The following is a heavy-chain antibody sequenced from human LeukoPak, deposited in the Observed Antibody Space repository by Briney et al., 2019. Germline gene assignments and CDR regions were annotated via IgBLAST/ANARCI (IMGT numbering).Heavy chain of an antibody. D-gene: IGHD3-3*01. V-gene: IGHV4-34*01. J-gene: IGHJ4*02. CDR1: GGSFSGYY. CDR2: INHSGST. CDR3: ARSRGYYDFWSGYYTGFDCFDY. Sequence: SETLSLTCAVYGGSFSGYYWSWIRQPPGKGLEWIGEINHSGSTNYNPSLKSRVTISVDTSKNQFSLKLSSVTAADTAVYYCARSRGYYDFWSGYYTGFDCFDYWGQGTLVTVSS.